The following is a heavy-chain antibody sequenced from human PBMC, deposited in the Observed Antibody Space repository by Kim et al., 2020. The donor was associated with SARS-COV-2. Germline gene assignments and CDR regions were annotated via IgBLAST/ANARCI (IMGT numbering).Heavy chain of an antibody. CDR2: VT. J-gene: IGHJ4*02. V-gene: IGHV1-2*02. Sequence: VTTSPQKFQSRVTMTRGTSISTVYLELTSLRSDDTAVYYCARSSLLDFDYWGQGTLVTVSS. D-gene: IGHD3-16*02. CDR3: ARSSLLDFDY.